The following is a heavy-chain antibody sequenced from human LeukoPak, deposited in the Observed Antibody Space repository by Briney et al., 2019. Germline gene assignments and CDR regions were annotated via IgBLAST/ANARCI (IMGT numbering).Heavy chain of an antibody. CDR3: ARLVRSLRAFDI. CDR1: GGSISSSSYY. J-gene: IGHJ3*02. CDR2: IYYSGST. Sequence: PSETLSLTCTVSGGSISSSSYYWGWIRQPPGKGLEWIGSIYYSGSTYYNPSLKSRVTISVDTSKSQFSLKLSSVTAADTAVYYCARLVRSLRAFDIWGQGTMVTVSS. V-gene: IGHV4-39*01. D-gene: IGHD4-23*01.